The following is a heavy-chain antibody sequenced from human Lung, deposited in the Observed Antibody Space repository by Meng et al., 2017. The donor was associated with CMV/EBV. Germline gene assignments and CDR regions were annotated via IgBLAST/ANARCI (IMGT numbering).Heavy chain of an antibody. J-gene: IGHJ4*02. CDR2: INPNSGGT. V-gene: IGHV1-2*02. D-gene: IGHD2-2*02. Sequence: SVXVSXXASGYTFTGYYMHWVRQAPGQGLEWMGWINPNSGGTNYAQKFQGRVTMTRDTSISTAYMELSRLRSDDTAVYYCARGYCSSTSCYTWMDYWGQGXLVTVSS. CDR1: GYTFTGYY. CDR3: ARGYCSSTSCYTWMDY.